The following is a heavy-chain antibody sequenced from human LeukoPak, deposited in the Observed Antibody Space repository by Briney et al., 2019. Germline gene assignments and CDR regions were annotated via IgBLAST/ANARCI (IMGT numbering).Heavy chain of an antibody. CDR2: MKSKSDDGTT. Sequence: TGGSLRLSCAASGFTFNTYAMNWVRQAPGRALEWVGRMKSKSDDGTTEFAALVKGRFTISRDDSKNTLYLQMDNLKSEDTAVYYCSTDYGYGWGSFRLGYWGQGALVVVSS. J-gene: IGHJ4*02. D-gene: IGHD3-16*02. CDR1: GFTFNTYA. CDR3: STDYGYGWGSFRLGY. V-gene: IGHV3-15*01.